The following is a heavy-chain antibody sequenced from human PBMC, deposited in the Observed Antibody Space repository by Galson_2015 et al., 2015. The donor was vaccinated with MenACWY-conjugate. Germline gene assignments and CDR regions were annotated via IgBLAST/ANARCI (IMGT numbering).Heavy chain of an antibody. V-gene: IGHV3-48*01. J-gene: IGHJ6*03. CDR1: GFTFSSYS. D-gene: IGHD6-13*01. CDR3: ARDSPYSSSWYLYYYYMDV. Sequence: SLRLSCAASGFTFSSYSMNWVRQAPGKGLEWVSYISSSSSTIYYADSVKGRFTISRDNAKNSLYLQMNSLRAEDTAVYYCARDSPYSSSWYLYYYYMDVWGKGTTVTVSS. CDR2: ISSSSSTI.